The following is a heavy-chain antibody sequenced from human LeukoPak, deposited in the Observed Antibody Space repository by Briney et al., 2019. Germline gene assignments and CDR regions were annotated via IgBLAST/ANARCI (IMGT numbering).Heavy chain of an antibody. Sequence: KPSETLSLTCTVSGGSISSYYWSWIRQPPGKGLEWIGYIYYSGSTNYNPSLKSRVTISVDTSKNQFSLKLSSVTAADTAVYYCARQYDILTGYYGKANWFDPWGQGTLVTVSS. D-gene: IGHD3-9*01. CDR3: ARQYDILTGYYGKANWFDP. J-gene: IGHJ5*02. CDR1: GGSISSYY. V-gene: IGHV4-59*08. CDR2: IYYSGST.